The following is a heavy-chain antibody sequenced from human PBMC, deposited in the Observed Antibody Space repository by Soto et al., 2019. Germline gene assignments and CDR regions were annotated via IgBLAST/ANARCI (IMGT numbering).Heavy chain of an antibody. D-gene: IGHD6-13*01. V-gene: IGHV3-23*01. CDR3: AKDPLSYSIDLCPPAGFDP. Sequence: PGGSLRLSCAASGFTFSNYAMSWVRQAPGKGLEWVSAITGSADTTYYADSVKGRFTISRDNSKNMLYLQMNSLRAEDTAVYFCAKDPLSYSIDLCPPAGFDPWGQGTLVTVSS. CDR2: ITGSADTT. J-gene: IGHJ5*02. CDR1: GFTFSNYA.